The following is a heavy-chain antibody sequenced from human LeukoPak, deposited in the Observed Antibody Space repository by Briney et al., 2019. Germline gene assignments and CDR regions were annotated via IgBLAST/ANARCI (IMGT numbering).Heavy chain of an antibody. CDR1: GGSISSRSYY. CDR2: IYYSGST. Sequence: SETLSLTCTVSGGSISSRSYYGGWIRQPPGNGLEWIGSIYYSGSTYYNPALKSRVTISVDTSKNQFSLKLSSVTAADTAVYYCARGYGDLYYYYYYMDVWGKGTTVTVSS. V-gene: IGHV4-39*07. J-gene: IGHJ6*03. CDR3: ARGYGDLYYYYYYMDV. D-gene: IGHD4-17*01.